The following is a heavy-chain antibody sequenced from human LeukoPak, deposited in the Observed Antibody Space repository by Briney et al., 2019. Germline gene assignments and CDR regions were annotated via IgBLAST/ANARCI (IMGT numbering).Heavy chain of an antibody. D-gene: IGHD1-26*01. Sequence: SETLSLTCTVSGGSISSSSYYWGWIRQPPGKGLEWIGSIYYSGSTNYNPSLKSRLTISVDTSRNQFSLRLSSVTAADTAVYYCARHQHAGREHYYGIDVWGQGTTVSVSS. CDR3: ARHQHAGREHYYGIDV. V-gene: IGHV4-39*01. CDR2: IYYSGST. CDR1: GGSISSSSYY. J-gene: IGHJ6*02.